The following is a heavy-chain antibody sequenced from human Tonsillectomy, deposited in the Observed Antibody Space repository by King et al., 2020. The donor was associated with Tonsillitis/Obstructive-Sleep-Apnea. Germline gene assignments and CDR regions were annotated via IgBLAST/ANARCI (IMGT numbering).Heavy chain of an antibody. J-gene: IGHJ3*02. D-gene: IGHD6-19*01. Sequence: QLQESGPGLVKPSETLSLTCTVSVGSISSYYWSWIRQPPGQGLEWIGYIYYSGSTNYNPSLKIRVTISVDTSKNQFSLKLSSVTAADTAVYYCARYSSGWFDGFDIWGQGTMVTVSS. V-gene: IGHV4-59*01. CDR1: VGSISSYY. CDR3: ARYSSGWFDGFDI. CDR2: IYYSGST.